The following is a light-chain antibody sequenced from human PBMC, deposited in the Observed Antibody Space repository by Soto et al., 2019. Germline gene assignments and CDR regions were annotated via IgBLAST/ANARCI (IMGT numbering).Light chain of an antibody. V-gene: IGLV1-40*01. CDR2: GNS. CDR3: QSYDSSLTGV. CDR1: SSNIGAGYD. Sequence: QAVVTQPPSVSGAPGQRVTISCTGSSSNIGAGYDVHWYQHLPGTAPKLLIYGNSNRPSGVPDRFSGSESGTSASLAITGLQAEDEADYYCQSYDSSLTGVFGTGTKLTVL. J-gene: IGLJ1*01.